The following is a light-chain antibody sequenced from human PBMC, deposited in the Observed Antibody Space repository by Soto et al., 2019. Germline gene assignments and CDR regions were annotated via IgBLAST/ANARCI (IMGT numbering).Light chain of an antibody. CDR1: STDVGGYKY. Sequence: QSALTQPASVSGSPGQSITISCTGTSTDVGGYKYVSWYQQHPGKAPKLMIYDVTNRPSGVSNRFSGSKSGNTASLSISGLQAEDEAAYYCSSYSDSSTLVFGTGTKLTVL. CDR3: SSYSDSSTLV. CDR2: DVT. J-gene: IGLJ1*01. V-gene: IGLV2-14*03.